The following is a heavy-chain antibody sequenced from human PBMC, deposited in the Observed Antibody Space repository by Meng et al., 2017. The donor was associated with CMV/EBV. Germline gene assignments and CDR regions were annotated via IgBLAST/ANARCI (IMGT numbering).Heavy chain of an antibody. Sequence: GESLKISCAASGFTFSSYWMSWVRQAPGKGLEWVANIKQDGSEKYYVDSVKGRFTISRDNAKNSLYLQMNSLRAEDTALYHCARVGYSGSYYDDAFDIWGQGTMVTVSS. CDR2: IKQDGSEK. V-gene: IGHV3-7*03. CDR3: ARVGYSGSYYDDAFDI. J-gene: IGHJ3*02. CDR1: GFTFSSYW. D-gene: IGHD1-26*01.